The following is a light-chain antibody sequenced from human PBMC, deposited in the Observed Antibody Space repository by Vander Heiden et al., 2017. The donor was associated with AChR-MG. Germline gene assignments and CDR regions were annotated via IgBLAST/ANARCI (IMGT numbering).Light chain of an antibody. Sequence: QSVLTQPPSVSGAPGQRVTISCTGNSSNIGAGFDVHWYQQVPGTAPNLLIYGNNNRPSGVPDRCSGSKSGTSASLAITGLQAEDEADYYCQSYDSRLHVLVVFGGGTKLTVL. V-gene: IGLV1-40*01. CDR1: SSNIGAGFD. CDR3: QSYDSRLHVLVV. CDR2: GNN. J-gene: IGLJ2*01.